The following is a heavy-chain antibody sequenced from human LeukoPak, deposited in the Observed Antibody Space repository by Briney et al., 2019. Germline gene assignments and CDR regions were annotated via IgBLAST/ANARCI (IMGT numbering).Heavy chain of an antibody. CDR3: ARQVGGVIDI. J-gene: IGHJ3*02. CDR2: INHSGST. D-gene: IGHD3-16*01. CDR1: GGSLSGYY. V-gene: IGHV4-34*01. Sequence: PPETLSLTCAVYGGSLSGYYWSWIRQSPGKGLEWIGEINHSGSTNYNPSLKSRVTISVDTSKNQFSLKLSSVTAADTAVYYCARQVGGVIDIWGQGTMVTVSS.